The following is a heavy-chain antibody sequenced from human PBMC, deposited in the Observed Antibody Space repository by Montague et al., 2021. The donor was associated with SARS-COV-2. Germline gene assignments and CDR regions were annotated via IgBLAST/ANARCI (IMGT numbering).Heavy chain of an antibody. CDR3: AKDMGGLGSFYYYYGMDV. V-gene: IGHV3-9*01. CDR2: ISWNSGSM. CDR1: GFTFGDYA. D-gene: IGHD3/OR15-3a*01. J-gene: IGHJ6*02. Sequence: SLRLSCAASGFTFGDYAMHWVRQAPGKGLEWVSGISWNSGSMGYSDSVKGLFTISRDNAKNSLYLQMNSLRAEDTALYYCAKDMGGLGSFYYYYGMDVWGQGTTVTVSS.